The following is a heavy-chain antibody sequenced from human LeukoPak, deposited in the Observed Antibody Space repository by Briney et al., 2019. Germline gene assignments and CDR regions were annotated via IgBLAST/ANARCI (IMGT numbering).Heavy chain of an antibody. V-gene: IGHV1-69*13. D-gene: IGHD6-19*01. CDR1: GGTFSSYA. Sequence: ASVKVSCKASGGTFSSYAISWVRQAPGQGLEWMGGIIPIFGTANYAQKFQGRVTITADESTSTAYMELRSLRSDDTAVYYCARVTGWYRRRGALFDYWGQGTLVTVSS. J-gene: IGHJ4*02. CDR2: IIPIFGTA. CDR3: ARVTGWYRRRGALFDY.